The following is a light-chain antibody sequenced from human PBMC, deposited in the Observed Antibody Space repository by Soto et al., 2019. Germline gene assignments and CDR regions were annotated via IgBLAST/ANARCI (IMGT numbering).Light chain of an antibody. V-gene: IGLV2-14*01. CDR1: SSDVGIYKY. CDR3: ISFTSSSTVV. Sequence: QSALTQPASVSGSPGQSITISCTGTSSDVGIYKYVSWYQQHPGKAPNLMIYEVANRPSGVSTRFSGSKSGNTASLTISGLQAEDGADYYCISFTSSSTVVFGGGTKLTVL. J-gene: IGLJ2*01. CDR2: EVA.